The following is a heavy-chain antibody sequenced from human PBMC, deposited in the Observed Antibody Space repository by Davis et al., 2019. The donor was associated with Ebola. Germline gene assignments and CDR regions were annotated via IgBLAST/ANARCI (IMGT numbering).Heavy chain of an antibody. CDR2: ISSSSSTI. D-gene: IGHD6-6*01. Sequence: PGGSLRLSCAASGFTFSSYSMNWVRQAPGKGLEWVSYISSSSSTIYYADSVKGRFTISRDNAKNSLYLQMNSLRAEDTAVYYCARVQIAARPPVSYYFDYWGQGTLVTVSS. CDR3: ARVQIAARPPVSYYFDY. V-gene: IGHV3-48*04. CDR1: GFTFSSYS. J-gene: IGHJ4*02.